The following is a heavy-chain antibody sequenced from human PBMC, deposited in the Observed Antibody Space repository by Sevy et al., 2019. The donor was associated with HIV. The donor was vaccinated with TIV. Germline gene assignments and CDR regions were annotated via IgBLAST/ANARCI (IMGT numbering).Heavy chain of an antibody. J-gene: IGHJ4*02. CDR1: GGTFSSYA. CDR3: ALSIVATIYYFDY. CDR2: LIPIFGTA. Sequence: ASVKVSCKASGGTFSSYAISWVRQAPGQGLEWMGGLIPIFGTANYAQKFQGRVTITADESTSTAYMELSSLRSEDTAVYYCALSIVATIYYFDYWGQGTLVTVSS. V-gene: IGHV1-69*13. D-gene: IGHD5-12*01.